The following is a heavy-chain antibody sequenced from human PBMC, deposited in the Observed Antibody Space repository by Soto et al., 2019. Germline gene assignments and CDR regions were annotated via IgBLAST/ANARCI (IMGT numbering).Heavy chain of an antibody. CDR3: AKDGKMRTKVWFPACYGMDV. CDR2: ISVSGANT. J-gene: IGHJ6*02. CDR1: GFTFSRYA. D-gene: IGHD3-10*01. V-gene: IGHV3-23*04. Sequence: EVQLVESGGGLVKPGGSLRLSCAASGFTFSRYAMNWVRQAPGRGLQWISGISVSGANTSYVESVRGRFTGYRDNSKNTLYLQMNNLGAEDTAPYNCAKDGKMRTKVWFPACYGMDVWGQGTTVTVSS.